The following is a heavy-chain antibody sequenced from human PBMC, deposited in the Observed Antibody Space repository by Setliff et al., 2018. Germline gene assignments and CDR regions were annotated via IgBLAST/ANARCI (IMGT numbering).Heavy chain of an antibody. CDR3: ARPHGGDYAFDI. CDR2: ISTSGNT. CDR1: GGSIINSYY. V-gene: IGHV4-4*07. D-gene: IGHD3-16*01. J-gene: IGHJ3*02. Sequence: PSETLSLTCTVSGGSIINSYYWSWIRQPAGKGLEWIGRISTSGNTNYNPSLKSRVTVSLDTSTNVFSLKLSSLIAADTAVYYCARPHGGDYAFDIWGQGRMVTVSS.